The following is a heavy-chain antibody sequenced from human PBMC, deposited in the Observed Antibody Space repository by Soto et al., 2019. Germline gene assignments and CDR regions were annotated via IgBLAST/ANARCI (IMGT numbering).Heavy chain of an antibody. CDR2: ISWNSGSI. V-gene: IGHV3-9*01. CDR1: GFTFDDYA. D-gene: IGHD5-12*01. CDR3: AKAKGPIVATTDFDY. Sequence: PGGSLRLSCAASGFTFDDYAMHWVRQAPGKGLEWVSGISWNSGSIGYADSVKGRFTISRDNAKNSLYLQMNSLRAEDTALYYCAKAKGPIVATTDFDYWGQGTLVTVSS. J-gene: IGHJ4*02.